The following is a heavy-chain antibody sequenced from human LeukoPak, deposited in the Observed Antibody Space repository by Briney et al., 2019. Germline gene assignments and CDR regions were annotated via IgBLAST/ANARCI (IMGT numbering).Heavy chain of an antibody. CDR2: IYYSGST. CDR1: GGSISSYY. D-gene: IGHD4-17*01. J-gene: IGHJ6*02. CDR3: ARDPGDYGDNPYYYGMDV. Sequence: SETLSLTCTVSGGSISSYYWSWIRQPPGKGLEWIGYIYYSGSTYYNPSLKSRVTISVDTSKNQFSLKLSSVTAADTAVYYCARDPGDYGDNPYYYGMDVWGQGTTVTVSS. V-gene: IGHV4-59*12.